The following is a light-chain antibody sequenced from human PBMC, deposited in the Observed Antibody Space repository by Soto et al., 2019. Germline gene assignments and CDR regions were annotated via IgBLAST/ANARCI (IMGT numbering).Light chain of an antibody. Sequence: DIQMTQSPSTLSASVVDRVTITCRASQSISSLLAWYQQKPGEAPKLLIYDASSLESGAPSRFSGSGSGTEFTLTISSLQPDDFATYYCQQYKSYGTFGQGTKVDIK. J-gene: IGKJ1*01. CDR3: QQYKSYGT. CDR2: DAS. CDR1: QSISSL. V-gene: IGKV1-5*01.